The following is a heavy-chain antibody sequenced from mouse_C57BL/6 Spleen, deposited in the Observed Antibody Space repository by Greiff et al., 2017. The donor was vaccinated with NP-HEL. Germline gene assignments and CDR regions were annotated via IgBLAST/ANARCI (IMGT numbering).Heavy chain of an antibody. D-gene: IGHD2-3*01. CDR1: GYAFSSSW. CDR2: IYPGDGDT. CDR3: ARGGWLLHAMDY. V-gene: IGHV1-82*01. Sequence: QVQLKESGPELVKPGASVKISCKASGYAFSSSWMNWVKQRPGKGLEWIGRIYPGDGDTNYNGKFKGKATMTADKASSTASMQLSSLTSEDSAVYFCARGGWLLHAMDYWGQGTSVTASS. J-gene: IGHJ4*01.